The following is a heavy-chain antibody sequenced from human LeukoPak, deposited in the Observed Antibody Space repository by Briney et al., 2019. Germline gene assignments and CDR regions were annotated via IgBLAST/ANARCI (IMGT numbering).Heavy chain of an antibody. CDR2: INPNSGGT. CDR1: GYTFTGYY. CDR3: ARDPAQNIAVAADFDY. Sequence: ASVKVSCKASGYTFTGYYMHWVRQAPGQGLEWMGWINPNSGGTNYAQNFQGRVTMTRDTSITTAYMELSRLRPDDTAVYYCARDPAQNIAVAADFDYWGQGTLVTVSS. J-gene: IGHJ4*02. V-gene: IGHV1-2*02. D-gene: IGHD6-19*01.